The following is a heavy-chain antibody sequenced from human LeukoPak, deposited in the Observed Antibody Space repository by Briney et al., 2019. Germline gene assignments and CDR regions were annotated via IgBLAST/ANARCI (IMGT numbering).Heavy chain of an antibody. Sequence: QPGGSLRLSCAASGFTFSNDDMNWLRQAPGKGLEWVSYISSSSSSRYYADSAKGRFTISRDNAKGSLYLQMNSLRDDDTGVYYCARDPGQWLAPRGFDYWGQGTLVTVSS. V-gene: IGHV3-48*02. D-gene: IGHD6-19*01. J-gene: IGHJ4*02. CDR1: GFTFSNDD. CDR3: ARDPGQWLAPRGFDY. CDR2: ISSSSSSR.